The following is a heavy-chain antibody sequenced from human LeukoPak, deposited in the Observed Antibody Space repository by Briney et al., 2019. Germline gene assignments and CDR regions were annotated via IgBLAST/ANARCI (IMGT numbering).Heavy chain of an antibody. Sequence: GASVKVSCKASGYTFTSYGISWVRQAPGQGFEWMGWISAYNGNTNYAQKLQGRVTMTTDTSTSTAYMELRSLRSDDTAVYYCARNYYDSSGYGSLNWFDPWGQGTLVTVSS. J-gene: IGHJ5*02. D-gene: IGHD3-22*01. V-gene: IGHV1-18*01. CDR2: ISAYNGNT. CDR3: ARNYYDSSGYGSLNWFDP. CDR1: GYTFTSYG.